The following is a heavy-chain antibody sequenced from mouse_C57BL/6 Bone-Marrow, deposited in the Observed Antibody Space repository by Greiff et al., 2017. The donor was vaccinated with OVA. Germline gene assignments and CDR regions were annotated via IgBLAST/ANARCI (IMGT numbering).Heavy chain of an antibody. V-gene: IGHV14-4*01. CDR1: GFNIKDDY. Sequence: DVKLQESVAELVRPGASVKLSCTASGFNIKDDYMHWVKQRPEQGLEWIGWIDPENGDTEYASKFQGKATITADTSSNTAYLQLSSLTSEDTAVYYCTTKNYFDYWGQGTTLTVSS. CDR2: IDPENGDT. CDR3: TTKNYFDY. J-gene: IGHJ2*01.